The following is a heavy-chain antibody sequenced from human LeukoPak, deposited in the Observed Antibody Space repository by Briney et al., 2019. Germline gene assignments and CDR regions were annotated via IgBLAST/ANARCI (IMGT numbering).Heavy chain of an antibody. V-gene: IGHV3-30*03. CDR1: GFTFSNYG. D-gene: IGHD4-17*01. Sequence: PGRSLRLSCAVSGFTFSNYGMVWARQAPGKGLEWVALISKDGSKKHYADSVKGRFTVSRDNSKNTLYLQMDSLSAEDTALYYCARDYDYGDYPGYWGQGTLVTVSS. CDR3: ARDYDYGDYPGY. CDR2: ISKDGSKK. J-gene: IGHJ4*02.